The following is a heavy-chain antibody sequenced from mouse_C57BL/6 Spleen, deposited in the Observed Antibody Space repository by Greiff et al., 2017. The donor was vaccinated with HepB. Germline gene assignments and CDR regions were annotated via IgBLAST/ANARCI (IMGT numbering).Heavy chain of an antibody. CDR1: GFTFSSYA. CDR3: AREDYDYDGGYYFDY. V-gene: IGHV5-4*01. CDR2: ISDGGSYT. D-gene: IGHD2-4*01. Sequence: EVMLVESGGGLVKPGGSLKLSCAASGFTFSSYAMSWVRQTPEKRLEWVATISDGGSYTYYPDNVKGRFTITRDNAKNNRYLQMSHLQSEDTAMYYCAREDYDYDGGYYFDYWGQGTTLTVSS. J-gene: IGHJ2*01.